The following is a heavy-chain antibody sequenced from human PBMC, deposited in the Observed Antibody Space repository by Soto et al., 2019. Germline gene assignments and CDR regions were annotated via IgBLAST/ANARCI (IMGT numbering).Heavy chain of an antibody. Sequence: SVKVSCKASGGTFSSYAISWVRQAPGQGLEWMGGIIPIFGTANYAQKFQGRVTITADESTSTAYMELSSLRSEDTAVYYCARDLPDRIAVGVADRQGWFEPWGQGTLVTVSS. CDR3: ARDLPDRIAVGVADRQGWFEP. CDR1: GGTFSSYA. V-gene: IGHV1-69*13. J-gene: IGHJ5*02. D-gene: IGHD6-19*01. CDR2: IIPIFGTA.